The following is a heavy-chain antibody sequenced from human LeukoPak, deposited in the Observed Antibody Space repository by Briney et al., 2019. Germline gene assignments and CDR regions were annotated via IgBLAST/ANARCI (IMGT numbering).Heavy chain of an antibody. CDR3: ASSSRPYYFGY. D-gene: IGHD6-13*01. CDR2: ISSSSSYI. V-gene: IGHV3-21*01. CDR1: GFTFSTYS. J-gene: IGHJ4*02. Sequence: GGSLRLSCAASGFTFSTYSMNWVRQAPGKGLEWVSSISSSSSYIYYADSVKGRFTISRDNAKNSLYPQMNSLRAEDTAVYYCASSSRPYYFGYWGQGTLVTVSS.